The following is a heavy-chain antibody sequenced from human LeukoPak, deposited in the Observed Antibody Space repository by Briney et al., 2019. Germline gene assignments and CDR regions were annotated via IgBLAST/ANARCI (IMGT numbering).Heavy chain of an antibody. J-gene: IGHJ4*02. CDR1: GFTFSSYG. D-gene: IGHD3-10*01. CDR2: VSGSGGST. CDR3: AKDQGYYYGSGSYPDY. V-gene: IGHV3-23*01. Sequence: GGTLRLSCAASGFTFSSYGMSWVRQAPGKGLEWVSAVSGSGGSTYYADSVKGRFTISRDNSKNTLYLQMNSLRAEDTAVYYCAKDQGYYYGSGSYPDYWGQGTLVTVSS.